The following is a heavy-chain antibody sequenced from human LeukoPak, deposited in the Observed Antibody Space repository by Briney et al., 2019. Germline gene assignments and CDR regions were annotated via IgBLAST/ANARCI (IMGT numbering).Heavy chain of an antibody. CDR2: ISAYNGNT. D-gene: IGHD3-9*01. Sequence: ASVKVSCKASGYTFTSYGISWVRQAPGQGLEWMGWISAYNGNTNYAQKLQGRVTMTTDTSPSTAYMELRSLRSDDTAVYYCARQGILTGYYKDYYHYYYMDVWGKGTTVTVSS. V-gene: IGHV1-18*01. CDR3: ARQGILTGYYKDYYHYYYMDV. J-gene: IGHJ6*03. CDR1: GYTFTSYG.